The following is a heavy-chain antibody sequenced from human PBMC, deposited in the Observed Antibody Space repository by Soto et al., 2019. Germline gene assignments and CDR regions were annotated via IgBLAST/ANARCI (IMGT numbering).Heavy chain of an antibody. CDR2: IKEDGSGK. CDR3: VRVGRLGGY. D-gene: IGHD3-16*01. V-gene: IGHV3-7*03. J-gene: IGHJ4*02. CDR1: GFTFSSYW. Sequence: GGSLRLSXTASGFTFSSYWMSWVRQAPGTGLGWVANIKEDGSGKFYVDSVKGRFSISRDNARNSLYLQMNSMRVEDTAVYYCVRVGRLGGYWGQGALVTVSS.